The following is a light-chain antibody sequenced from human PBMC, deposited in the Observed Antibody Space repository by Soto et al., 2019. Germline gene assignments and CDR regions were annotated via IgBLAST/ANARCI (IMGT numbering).Light chain of an antibody. V-gene: IGLV1-44*01. J-gene: IGLJ1*01. CDR2: SYN. Sequence: QSVLTQPPSASGTPGQRVTIFCSGSSSNIGSNTVNWYQQLPGTAPKLLIYSYNQRPSGVPDRFSDSKSGTSASLAISGLQSEDEADYYCAAWDDSLNGYVFGTGTKLTVL. CDR3: AAWDDSLNGYV. CDR1: SSNIGSNT.